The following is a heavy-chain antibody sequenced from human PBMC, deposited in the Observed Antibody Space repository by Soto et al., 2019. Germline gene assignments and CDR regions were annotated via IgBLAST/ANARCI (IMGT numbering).Heavy chain of an antibody. CDR1: GGSFSGYY. V-gene: IGHV4-34*01. CDR2: INHSGST. Sequence: SETLSLTCAVYGGSFSGYYWSWIRQPPGKGLEWIGEINHSGSTNYNPSLKSRVTISVDTSKNQFSLKLSSVTAADTAVYYCAITPYYYDSSGYFFWENYFDYWGQGTLVTVSS. D-gene: IGHD3-22*01. J-gene: IGHJ4*02. CDR3: AITPYYYDSSGYFFWENYFDY.